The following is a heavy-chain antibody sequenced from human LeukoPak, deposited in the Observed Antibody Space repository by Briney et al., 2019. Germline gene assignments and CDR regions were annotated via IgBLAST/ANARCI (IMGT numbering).Heavy chain of an antibody. J-gene: IGHJ4*01. V-gene: IGHV3-30-3*01. CDR3: ARGALDYPDY. Sequence: PGRSLRLSCAASGFTFNNYAIHWVRQAPGKGLEWVAIISFDGGNKYYADSVKGRFTSSRDNSKNTLYVLMNSLRAEDTAVYYCARGALDYPDYWGHGTLVTVSS. CDR2: ISFDGGNK. D-gene: IGHD3-16*01. CDR1: GFTFNNYA.